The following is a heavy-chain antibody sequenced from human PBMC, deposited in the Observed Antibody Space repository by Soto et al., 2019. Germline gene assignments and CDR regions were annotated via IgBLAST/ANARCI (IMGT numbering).Heavy chain of an antibody. CDR3: AKDVGAYYYYGMDV. CDR2: ISWNSGSI. V-gene: IGHV3-9*01. Sequence: GGSLRLSCAASGFTFDDYAMHWVRQAPGKGLEWVSGISWNSGSIGYADSVKGRFTISRDNAKNSLYLQMNSLRAEDTALYYCAKDVGAYYYYGMDVWGQGTTVTV. J-gene: IGHJ6*02. CDR1: GFTFDDYA. D-gene: IGHD3-16*01.